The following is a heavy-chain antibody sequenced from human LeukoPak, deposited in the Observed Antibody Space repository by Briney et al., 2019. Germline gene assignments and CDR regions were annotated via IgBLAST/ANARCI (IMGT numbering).Heavy chain of an antibody. CDR2: ISWDGGRT. CDR3: AKDKFDGSGSYYFDY. D-gene: IGHD3-10*01. J-gene: IGHJ4*02. Sequence: GSLRLSCAASGFTFDDYAMHWVRQAPGKGLEWVSLISWDGGRTYYADSVKGRFTISRDNSKNSLYLQMNSLRAEDSALYYCAKDKFDGSGSYYFDYWGQGTLVTVSP. CDR1: GFTFDDYA. V-gene: IGHV3-43D*03.